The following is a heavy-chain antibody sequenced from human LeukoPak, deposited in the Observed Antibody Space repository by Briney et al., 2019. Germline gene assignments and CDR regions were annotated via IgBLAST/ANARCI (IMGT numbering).Heavy chain of an antibody. J-gene: IGHJ4*02. CDR2: IGSSGSTI. Sequence: PGGSLRLSCAASGFVFSSYEMNWVRQAPGKGLEWVSYIGSSGSTIYYADSVKGRFTISRDNAKNSLLLHMNSLRAEDTAVYYCARLTTVVAYFDYWGQGTLVTVSS. CDR3: ARLTTVVAYFDY. CDR1: GFVFSSYE. D-gene: IGHD4-23*01. V-gene: IGHV3-48*03.